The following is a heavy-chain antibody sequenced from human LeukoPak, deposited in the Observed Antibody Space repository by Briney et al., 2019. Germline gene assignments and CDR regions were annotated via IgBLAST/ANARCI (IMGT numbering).Heavy chain of an antibody. CDR3: ASQVGAPGWFDP. CDR1: GGTFSSYA. CDR2: IIPIFGTA. V-gene: IGHV1-69*01. Sequence: GASVKVSCKASGGTFSSYAISWVRQAPGQGLEWMGGIIPIFGTANYAQKFQGRVTITADESTSTAYMELSSLRSEDTAVYYCASQVGAPGWFDPWGQGTLVTVSS. J-gene: IGHJ5*02. D-gene: IGHD1-26*01.